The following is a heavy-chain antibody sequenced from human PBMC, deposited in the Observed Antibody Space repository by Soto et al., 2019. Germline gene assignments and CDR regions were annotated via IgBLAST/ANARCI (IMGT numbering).Heavy chain of an antibody. J-gene: IGHJ4*02. V-gene: IGHV3-23*01. CDR2: ISGSGGRP. CDR3: AQDRAYDSSGYYHGPFDY. CDR1: GFIFSTSA. Sequence: PGGSLRLSCVASGFIFSTSAMSWVRQAPGKGREWVSAISGSGGRPYYADSVKGRFTISRDNSKNTLYLQMNSLRAEDTALYYCAQDRAYDSSGYYHGPFDYWGQGTLVTVSS. D-gene: IGHD3-22*01.